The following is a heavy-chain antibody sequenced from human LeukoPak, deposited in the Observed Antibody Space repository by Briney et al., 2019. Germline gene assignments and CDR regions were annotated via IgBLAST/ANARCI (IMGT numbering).Heavy chain of an antibody. CDR3: ARGRDYSGYDLTDYYDSSSPLY. CDR1: GYTFTSYD. CDR2: MNPNSGNT. Sequence: ASVKVSCKASGYTFTSYDINWVRQATGQGLEWMGWMNPNSGNTGYAQKFQGRVTMTRNTSISTAYMELSSLRSEDTVVYYCARGRDYSGYDLTDYYDSSSPLYWGQGTLVTVSS. J-gene: IGHJ4*02. V-gene: IGHV1-8*01. D-gene: IGHD3-22*01.